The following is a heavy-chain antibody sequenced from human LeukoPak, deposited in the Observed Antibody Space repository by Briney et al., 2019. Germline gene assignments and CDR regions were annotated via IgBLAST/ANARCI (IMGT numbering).Heavy chain of an antibody. CDR1: GFTFSSDG. D-gene: IGHD4-23*01. V-gene: IGHV3-30*02. CDR2: IRYDGSNK. J-gene: IGHJ4*02. CDR3: AKDIGKSPSAYGGKSPLGY. Sequence: GGSLRLSCAASGFTFSSDGMHWVRQAPGKGLEWVAFIRYDGSNKYYTDSLKGRFTISRDNSKNTLYLQMNSLRAEDTAVYYCAKDIGKSPSAYGGKSPLGYWGQGTLVTVSS.